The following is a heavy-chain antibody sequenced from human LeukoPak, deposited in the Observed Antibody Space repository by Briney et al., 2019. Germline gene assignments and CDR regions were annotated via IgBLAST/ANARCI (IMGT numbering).Heavy chain of an antibody. CDR3: TAEREYTSGWHFDAFGV. Sequence: GGYLRLSCAASGFTFTNAWMTWVRQAQGRGRVWVGRIKSKTVGGTTDYPAHVKDRFTISRDDSKNTLYLQMSSLKAEDTAVYYCTAEREYTSGWHFDAFGVWGQGTMVTVSS. CDR2: IKSKTVGGTT. V-gene: IGHV3-15*01. J-gene: IGHJ3*01. CDR1: GFTFTNAW. D-gene: IGHD6-19*01.